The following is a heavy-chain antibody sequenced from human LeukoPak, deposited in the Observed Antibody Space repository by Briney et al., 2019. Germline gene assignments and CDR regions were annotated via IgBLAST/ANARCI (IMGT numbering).Heavy chain of an antibody. J-gene: IGHJ4*02. Sequence: SETLSLTCTVSGGSISSYYWSWIRQPAGKGLEWIGRIYTSGSTNYNPSLKSRVTMSVDTSKNQFSLKLSSVTAADTAVYYCAREGSGLAGSRLTFDYWGQGTLVTVSS. D-gene: IGHD3-3*01. CDR1: GGSISSYY. V-gene: IGHV4-4*07. CDR3: AREGSGLAGSRLTFDY. CDR2: IYTSGST.